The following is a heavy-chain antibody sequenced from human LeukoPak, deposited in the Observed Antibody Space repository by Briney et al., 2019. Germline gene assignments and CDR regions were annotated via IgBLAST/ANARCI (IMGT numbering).Heavy chain of an antibody. V-gene: IGHV3-48*02. CDR1: VFTFSSYS. Sequence: GGSLRLSCAASVFTFSSYSMNWVRQAPGKGLEWISYISSSGSNINYADSVKGRFTISRDNAKNSLYLQMYSLRDEDTAVYYCARDVWYHDYWGQGTLVTVSS. CDR3: ARDVWYHDY. CDR2: ISSSGSNI. D-gene: IGHD2-15*01. J-gene: IGHJ4*02.